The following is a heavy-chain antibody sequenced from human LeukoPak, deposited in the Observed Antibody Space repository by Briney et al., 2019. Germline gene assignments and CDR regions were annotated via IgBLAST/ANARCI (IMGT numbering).Heavy chain of an antibody. J-gene: IGHJ4*02. CDR3: ATHPDYYDSSGYYSGSSDY. CDR1: GGTFSSYA. CDR2: IIPIFGTA. V-gene: IGHV1-69*05. Sequence: SVKVSCKASGGTFSSYAISWVRQAPGQGLEWMGRIIPIFGTANYAQKFQGRVTITTDESTSTAYMELSSLRSEDTAVYYCATHPDYYDSSGYYSGSSDYWGQGTLVTVSS. D-gene: IGHD3-22*01.